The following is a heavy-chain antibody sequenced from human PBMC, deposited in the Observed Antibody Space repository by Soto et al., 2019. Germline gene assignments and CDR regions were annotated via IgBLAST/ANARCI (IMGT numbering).Heavy chain of an antibody. CDR3: ARDQGGYFDY. CDR2: IWYDGSNK. J-gene: IGHJ4*02. D-gene: IGHD3-16*01. Sequence: QVQLVESGGGVVQPGRSLRLSCAASGFTFISYGMHWVRQAPGKGLEWVALIWYDGSNKYYADSVKGRFTISRDNSKNTLYLQMNILRAEDTAVYYCARDQGGYFDYWGQGTLVTVSS. CDR1: GFTFISYG. V-gene: IGHV3-33*01.